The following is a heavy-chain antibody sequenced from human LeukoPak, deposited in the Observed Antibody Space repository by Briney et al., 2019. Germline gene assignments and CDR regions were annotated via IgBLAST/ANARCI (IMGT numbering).Heavy chain of an antibody. V-gene: IGHV3-23*01. CDR1: GFTFSSYA. J-gene: IGHJ4*02. Sequence: GGSLRLSCAASGFTFSSYAMSWVRQAPGKGLEWVSAISGSGGSTYYADSVKGRFTISRDNSKNTLYLQMNSLRAEDTAVYYCAKEGARYYYDSSGYYYENWGQGTLVTVSS. D-gene: IGHD3-22*01. CDR3: AKEGARYYYDSSGYYYEN. CDR2: ISGSGGST.